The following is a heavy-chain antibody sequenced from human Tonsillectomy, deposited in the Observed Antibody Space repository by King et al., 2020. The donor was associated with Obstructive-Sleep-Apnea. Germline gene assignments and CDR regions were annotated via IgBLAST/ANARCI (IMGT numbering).Heavy chain of an antibody. D-gene: IGHD6-19*01. CDR2: IYYSGST. J-gene: IGHJ6*02. Sequence: QLQESGPGLVKPSETLSLTCTVSGGSISSYYWSWIRQPPGKGLEWIGYIYYSGSTNYNPSLKSRVTISVDTSHNQFSLKLSSVTAADTAVYYCARDFDSSGWPYGMDVWGQGTTVTVSS. CDR3: ARDFDSSGWPYGMDV. CDR1: GGSISSYY. V-gene: IGHV4-59*01.